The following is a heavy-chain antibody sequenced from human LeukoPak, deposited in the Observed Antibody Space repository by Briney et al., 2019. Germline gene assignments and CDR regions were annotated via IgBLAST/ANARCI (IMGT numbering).Heavy chain of an antibody. J-gene: IGHJ3*02. CDR1: GFTFSSYG. CDR2: TRYDGSNK. V-gene: IGHV3-30*02. Sequence: GGSLRLSCAASGFTFSSYGMHWVRQAPGKGLEWVAFTRYDGSNKYYADSVKGRFAISRDNSKNTLYLQMNSLRAEDTAVYYCAKAYSSSWYEGAFDIWGQGTMVTVSS. D-gene: IGHD6-13*01. CDR3: AKAYSSSWYEGAFDI.